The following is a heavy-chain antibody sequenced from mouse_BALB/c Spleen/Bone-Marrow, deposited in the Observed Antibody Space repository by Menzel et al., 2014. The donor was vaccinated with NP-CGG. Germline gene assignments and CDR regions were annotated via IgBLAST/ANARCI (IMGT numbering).Heavy chain of an antibody. V-gene: IGHV1S130*01. CDR2: IHPNSGNT. Sequence: VQLQQSGSVLVRPGASVKLSCKASGYTFTSSWMHWAKQRPGQGLEWIGEIHPNSGNTNYNEKFKGKATLTVDTSSSTAYVDLSSLTSEDSAVYYCARGATALDYWSQGTTLTVSA. CDR1: GYTFTSSW. CDR3: ARGATALDY. J-gene: IGHJ2*01. D-gene: IGHD1-2*01.